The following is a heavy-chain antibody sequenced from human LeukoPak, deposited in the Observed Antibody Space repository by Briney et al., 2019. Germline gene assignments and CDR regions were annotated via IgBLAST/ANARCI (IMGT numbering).Heavy chain of an antibody. CDR1: GYTFTGYY. J-gene: IGHJ4*02. D-gene: IGHD5-18*01. Sequence: GASVKVSCKASGYTFTGYYMHWVRQAPGQGLEWMGWINPNSGGTNYAQKFQGRVTMTRDTSISTAYMELSRLRSDDTAVYYCARGPIQLWLSGTFDYWGQGTLVTVSS. CDR3: ARGPIQLWLSGTFDY. V-gene: IGHV1-2*02. CDR2: INPNSGGT.